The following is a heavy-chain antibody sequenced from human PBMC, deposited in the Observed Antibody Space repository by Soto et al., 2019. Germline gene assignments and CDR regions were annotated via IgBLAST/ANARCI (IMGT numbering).Heavy chain of an antibody. CDR3: ASRAGIGESPFDY. V-gene: IGHV3-64*01. Sequence: GGSLRLSCAASGFTFSSYAMHWVRQAPGKGLEYVSAISSNGGSTYYANSVKGRFTISRDNSKNTLYLQMGSLRAEDMAVYYSASRAGIGESPFDYWGQGTLVTVSS. D-gene: IGHD2-21*01. CDR1: GFTFSSYA. CDR2: ISSNGGST. J-gene: IGHJ4*02.